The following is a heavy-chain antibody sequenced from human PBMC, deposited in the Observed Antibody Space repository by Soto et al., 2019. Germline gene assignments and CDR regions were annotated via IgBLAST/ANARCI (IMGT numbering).Heavy chain of an antibody. D-gene: IGHD2-15*01. CDR3: ARVSSSIVVVPDYGMDV. J-gene: IGHJ6*02. CDR1: GYTFISHG. Sequence: ASVKVSCKASGYTFISHGISWVRQAPGQGLEWMGWISGKNGNTNYARKLQGRVTLTTDTSTSTAYMELRSLRSDDTAVYYCARVSSSIVVVPDYGMDVWGQGTTVTVSS. V-gene: IGHV1-18*04. CDR2: ISGKNGNT.